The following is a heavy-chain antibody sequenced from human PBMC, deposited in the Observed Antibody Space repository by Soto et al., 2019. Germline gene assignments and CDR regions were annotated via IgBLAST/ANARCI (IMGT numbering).Heavy chain of an antibody. D-gene: IGHD3-22*01. CDR3: ARGGDSSGYYYSSGAFDI. V-gene: IGHV4-30-4*01. CDR2: IYYSGST. Sequence: PSETLSLTCTVSGGSISSGDYYWSWIRQPPGKGLEWIGYIYYSGSTYYNPSLKSRVTISVDTSKNQFSLKLSSVTAADTAVYYCARGGDSSGYYYSSGAFDIWGQGTMVTVS. CDR1: GGSISSGDYY. J-gene: IGHJ3*02.